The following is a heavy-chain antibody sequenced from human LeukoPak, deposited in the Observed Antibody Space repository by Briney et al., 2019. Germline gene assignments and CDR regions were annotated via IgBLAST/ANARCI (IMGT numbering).Heavy chain of an antibody. D-gene: IGHD3-9*01. CDR1: GYSISSGYY. CDR3: ARHGPRGLRYFDWLLDY. J-gene: IGHJ4*02. CDR2: IYYSDST. V-gene: IGHV4-38-2*01. Sequence: SETLSLTCDVSGYSISSGYYWGWIRQPPGKGREGIGNIYYSDSTYYNPSLRGRATISVDTSKNQFSLMLTSVTAADTAVYYCARHGPRGLRYFDWLLDYWGQATLVTDSS.